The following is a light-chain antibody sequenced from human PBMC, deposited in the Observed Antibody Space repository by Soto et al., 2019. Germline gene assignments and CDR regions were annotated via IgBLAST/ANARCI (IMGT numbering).Light chain of an antibody. V-gene: IGKV1-5*01. J-gene: IGKJ1*01. CDR2: DAS. CDR1: QSISSW. Sequence: DIQMTQSPATLSASVGDRVTITCRASQSISSWLAWYQQKPGKVPKLLIDDASSLESGVPSRFSGSGFGTEFTFTISSLQPDDFATYYCQQYNTYPWTFGQGTKV. CDR3: QQYNTYPWT.